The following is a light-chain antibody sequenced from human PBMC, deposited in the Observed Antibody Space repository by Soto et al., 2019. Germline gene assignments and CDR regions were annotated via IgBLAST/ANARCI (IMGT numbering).Light chain of an antibody. CDR3: CSYAGRYTYV. CDR2: DVS. CDR1: SSDVGVYNY. J-gene: IGLJ1*01. Sequence: QSALTQPRSVSGSPGQSVSISCAGTSSDVGVYNYVSWYQQHPGKAPKVMIYDVSKRPSGVTDRFSGSKSGKTASLTISGLESEDEADYSCCSYAGRYTYVF. V-gene: IGLV2-11*01.